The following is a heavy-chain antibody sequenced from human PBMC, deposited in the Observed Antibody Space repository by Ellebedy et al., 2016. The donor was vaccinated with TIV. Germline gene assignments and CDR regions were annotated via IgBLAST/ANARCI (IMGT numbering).Heavy chain of an antibody. CDR2: ISYDGSNK. CDR1: GFTFSSYA. CDR3: ARDRPSGVGMDV. V-gene: IGHV3-30-3*01. J-gene: IGHJ6*02. Sequence: GGSLRLXXAASGFTFSSYAMHWVRQAPGKGLEWVAVISYDGSNKYYADSVKGRFTISRDNSKNTLYLQMNSLRAEDTAVYYCARDRPSGVGMDVWGQGTTVTVSS. D-gene: IGHD3-10*01.